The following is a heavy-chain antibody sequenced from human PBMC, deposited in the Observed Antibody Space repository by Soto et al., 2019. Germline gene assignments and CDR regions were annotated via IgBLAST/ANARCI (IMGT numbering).Heavy chain of an antibody. V-gene: IGHV4-4*07. J-gene: IGHJ4*02. CDR1: GASISSYY. Sequence: QVQLQESGPGLVKPSETLSLTCTVSGASISSYYWSWIRQPAGKGLEWIGRMYVSGTTNYNPSRKSRVTMSVDTSKNQFSLRLTSVTAADTAVYYCAREGAAVEHVHWGQGTLVTVSS. CDR2: MYVSGTT. CDR3: AREGAAVEHVH. D-gene: IGHD6-19*01.